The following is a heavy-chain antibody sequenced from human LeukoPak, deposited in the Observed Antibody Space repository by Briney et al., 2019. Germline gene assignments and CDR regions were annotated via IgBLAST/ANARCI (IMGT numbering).Heavy chain of an antibody. D-gene: IGHD5-12*01. CDR3: TTNRGYDPTLYYFDY. CDR2: IRSNLYGGTT. CDR1: GFTFDDYP. Sequence: GGSLRLSCTGSGFTFDDYPINWVRQAPGKGLEWVGFIRSNLYGGTTEYAASVKGRFTVSRDDSKRTAFLQINSLKTEDTAVYYCTTNRGYDPTLYYFDYWGQGTLVTVSS. J-gene: IGHJ4*02. V-gene: IGHV3-49*04.